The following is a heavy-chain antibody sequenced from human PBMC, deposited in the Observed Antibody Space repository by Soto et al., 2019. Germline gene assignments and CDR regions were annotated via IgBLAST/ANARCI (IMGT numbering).Heavy chain of an antibody. D-gene: IGHD6-19*01. V-gene: IGHV3-30*18. CDR2: ISYDGSNK. J-gene: IGHJ4*02. CDR3: AKDLSGYSSGWYVPGPY. Sequence: GGSLRLSCLASGFTFSSYGMHWVRQAPGKGLEWVAFISYDGSNKYYADSVKGRFTISRDNSKNTLYLQMNSLRAEDTAVYYCAKDLSGYSSGWYVPGPYWGQGTLVTVSS. CDR1: GFTFSSYG.